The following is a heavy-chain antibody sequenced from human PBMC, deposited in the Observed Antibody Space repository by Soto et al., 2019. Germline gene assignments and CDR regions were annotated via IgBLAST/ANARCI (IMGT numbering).Heavy chain of an antibody. Sequence: QVQLVQSGAEVKKPGASVKVSCKASGYTFTNYDINWVRQATGQGLEWMGWMNPNSGNTGYSQKFQGRVTMTRNTSISTAYTELSSLRSEDTAVYYCARAPSLTIFGVVIIAYYGMDVWGQGTTVTVSS. J-gene: IGHJ6*02. D-gene: IGHD3-3*01. CDR1: GYTFTNYD. CDR2: MNPNSGNT. V-gene: IGHV1-8*01. CDR3: ARAPSLTIFGVVIIAYYGMDV.